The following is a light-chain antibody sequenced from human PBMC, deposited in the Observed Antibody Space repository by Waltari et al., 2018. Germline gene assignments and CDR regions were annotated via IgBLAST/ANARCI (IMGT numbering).Light chain of an antibody. J-gene: IGLJ2*01. CDR3: LRSYRDARV. CDR1: AGAVTGDHH. V-gene: IGLV7-46*01. CDR2: DTY. Sequence: HAVVTQEPSLTVSPGGTVTLTCDSSAGAVTGDHHPYWFQQKPGQAPRTLIYDTYNKHSWTPSRFTGFLRGGKAALTLSGARPDDEADYYCLRSYRDARVFGGGTKVTVL.